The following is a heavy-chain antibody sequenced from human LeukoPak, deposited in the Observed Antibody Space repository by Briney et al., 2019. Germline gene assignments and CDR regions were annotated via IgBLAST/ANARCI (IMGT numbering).Heavy chain of an antibody. J-gene: IGHJ4*02. Sequence: VASVKVSCKASGYTFTGYYMHWVRQAPGQGLEWMGWINPNSGGTNYAQEFQGRVTMTRDTSISTAYMELSRLRSGDTAVYYCARGIDSGWSLFDYWGQGTLVTVSS. V-gene: IGHV1-2*02. CDR2: INPNSGGT. CDR3: ARGIDSGWSLFDY. D-gene: IGHD6-19*01. CDR1: GYTFTGYY.